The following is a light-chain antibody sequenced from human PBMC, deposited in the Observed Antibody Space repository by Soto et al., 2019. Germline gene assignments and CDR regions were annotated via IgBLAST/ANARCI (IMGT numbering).Light chain of an antibody. Sequence: EIVLTQSPGTLSLSPGEGATLSCRASQSVRSNYLAWYQQKPGQAPRLLIYGASSRATGIPDRFSGSGYGTDVTLPISRLEHEDFAVYYCQHYCSSPLYTFGQGTKLEIK. CDR3: QHYCSSPLYT. J-gene: IGKJ2*01. CDR2: GAS. CDR1: QSVRSNY. V-gene: IGKV3-20*01.